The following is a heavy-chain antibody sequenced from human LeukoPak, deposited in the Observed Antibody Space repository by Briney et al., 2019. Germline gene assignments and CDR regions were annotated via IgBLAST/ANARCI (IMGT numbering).Heavy chain of an antibody. Sequence: GGYLRLSCAASGFTFRTYDFHWVRQATGKGLEWVSAIGPKEDTYYSGSVKGRFTISRENAKDSLYLQMNSLRAGDTAVYYCARDLTGGLGMDVWGQGTTVTVSS. CDR2: IGPKEDT. CDR1: GFTFRTYD. V-gene: IGHV3-13*01. J-gene: IGHJ6*02. CDR3: ARDLTGGLGMDV. D-gene: IGHD3-16*01.